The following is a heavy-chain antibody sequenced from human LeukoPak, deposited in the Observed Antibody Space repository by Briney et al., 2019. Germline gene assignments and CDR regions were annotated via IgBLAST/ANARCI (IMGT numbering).Heavy chain of an antibody. V-gene: IGHV3-48*01. CDR3: ARVRYCSGGSCYSRLDY. CDR2: ISRASSTI. J-gene: IGHJ4*02. Sequence: PGGSLRLSCTASGFTFNSYRMHWVRQAPGKGLEWLSYISRASSTIYYADSVKGRFTISRDNAKDSLYLQMNSLRAEDTAVYYCARVRYCSGGSCYSRLDYWGQGTLVTVSS. D-gene: IGHD2-15*01. CDR1: GFTFNSYR.